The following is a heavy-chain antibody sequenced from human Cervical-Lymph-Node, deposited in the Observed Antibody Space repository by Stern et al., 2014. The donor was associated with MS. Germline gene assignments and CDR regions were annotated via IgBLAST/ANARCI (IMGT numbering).Heavy chain of an antibody. CDR1: GYLFDDYW. Sequence: VQLVQSGAEVKKPGESLKISCEASGYLFDDYWIGWVRQMSGRGLELVAIIFPRDSNTRYSPSVQGQVTISADKSIRTAHLQWSSLRASDPAIYSCAKSPATPSGYDRFDYWGQGALVTVSS. CDR3: AKSPATPSGYDRFDY. V-gene: IGHV5-51*03. J-gene: IGHJ4*02. CDR2: IFPRDSNT. D-gene: IGHD5-12*01.